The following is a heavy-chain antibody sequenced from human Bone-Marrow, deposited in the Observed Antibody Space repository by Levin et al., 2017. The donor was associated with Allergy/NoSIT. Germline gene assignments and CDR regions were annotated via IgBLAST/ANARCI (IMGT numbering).Heavy chain of an antibody. Sequence: GESLKISCVGSGFTFSRYGMHWVRQAPGKGLEWVAVIWYDGNTIYYADSVRGRFTISRDNGKNTLYLQMHSLRAEDTAVYYCASAQGAYIDHWGQGTLVTVSS. CDR3: ASAQGAYIDH. V-gene: IGHV3-33*01. CDR2: IWYDGNTI. D-gene: IGHD3-16*01. J-gene: IGHJ4*02. CDR1: GFTFSRYG.